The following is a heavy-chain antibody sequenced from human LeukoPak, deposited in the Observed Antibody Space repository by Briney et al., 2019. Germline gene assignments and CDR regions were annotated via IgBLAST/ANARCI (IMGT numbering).Heavy chain of an antibody. CDR3: ARRGGSSSRRSPIDY. CDR1: GFTFSDYW. Sequence: GGSLRLSCTASGFTFSDYWMTWVRQAPGKGPEWVANIKQDGGQRYYVDSVRGRFTISRDNAENSLFLQMNGLRAEDTAVYYCARRGGSSSRRSPIDYWGQGTLVTVSS. J-gene: IGHJ4*02. D-gene: IGHD6-6*01. V-gene: IGHV3-7*01. CDR2: IKQDGGQR.